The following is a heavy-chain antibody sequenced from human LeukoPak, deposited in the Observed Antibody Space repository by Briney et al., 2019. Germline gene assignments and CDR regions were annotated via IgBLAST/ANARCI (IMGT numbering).Heavy chain of an antibody. CDR1: GFTFSSYE. CDR2: ISSSGSTI. Sequence: GGSLRLSCAASGFTFSSYEMNWVRQAPGKGLEWVSYISSSGSTIYYADSVKGRFTISRDNAKNSLYLQMNSLRAEDTAVYYCARLSGSYEIGMNYLDYWGQGTLVTVSS. J-gene: IGHJ4*02. V-gene: IGHV3-48*03. CDR3: ARLSGSYEIGMNYLDY. D-gene: IGHD1-26*01.